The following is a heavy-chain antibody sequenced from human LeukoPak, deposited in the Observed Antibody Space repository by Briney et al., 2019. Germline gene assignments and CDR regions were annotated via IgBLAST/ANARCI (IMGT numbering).Heavy chain of an antibody. V-gene: IGHV3-30*04. Sequence: TGGSLRLSCAASGFTFSSYTMSWVRQAPGKGLEWVALIQYGGSYKYYSDSVKGRFTISRDNSKNTLYLQMNSLRAEDTAVYYCASSGGYGAWEHWGQGTMVTVSS. CDR3: ASSGGYGAWEH. CDR1: GFTFSSYT. D-gene: IGHD1-26*01. J-gene: IGHJ4*01. CDR2: IQYGGSYK.